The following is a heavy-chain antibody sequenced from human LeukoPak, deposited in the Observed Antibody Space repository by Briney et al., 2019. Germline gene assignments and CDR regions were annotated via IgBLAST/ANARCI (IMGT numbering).Heavy chain of an antibody. Sequence: EASVKVSCKASGYTFTGYYMHWVRQAPGQGLEWMGWINPNSGGTNYAQKFQGRVTMTRDTSISTAYMELSRLRSDDTAVYYCARGGLRVGATENYYYGMDVWGQGTTVTVSS. CDR2: INPNSGGT. V-gene: IGHV1-2*02. J-gene: IGHJ6*02. D-gene: IGHD1-26*01. CDR1: GYTFTGYY. CDR3: ARGGLRVGATENYYYGMDV.